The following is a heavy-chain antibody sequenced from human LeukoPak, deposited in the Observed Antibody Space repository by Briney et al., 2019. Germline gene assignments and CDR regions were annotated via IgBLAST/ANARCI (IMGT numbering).Heavy chain of an antibody. V-gene: IGHV4-39*07. Sequence: SETLSLTCGVSGGSISSSTYYWGWIRQPPGKGLEWIGSIYYSGSTYYNPSLKSRVTISLDTSKNQFSLKLTSVTAADTAVYYCARGPGPRGAARRSRYYYYMDVWGKGTTVTVSS. CDR1: GGSISSSTYY. D-gene: IGHD6-6*01. CDR3: ARGPGPRGAARRSRYYYYMDV. J-gene: IGHJ6*03. CDR2: IYYSGST.